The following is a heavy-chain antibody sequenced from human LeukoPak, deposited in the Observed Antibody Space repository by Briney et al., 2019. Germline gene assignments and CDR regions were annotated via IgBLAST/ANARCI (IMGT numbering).Heavy chain of an antibody. Sequence: PGGSLRLSCAASGFTFSSYGMHWVRQAPGKGLEWVAVISSDGSNKYYADSVKGRFTISRDNSKNTLYLQMNSLRAEDTAVYYCAKGTPRGIAARPYYFDYWGQGTLVTVSS. CDR1: GFTFSSYG. V-gene: IGHV3-30*18. CDR3: AKGTPRGIAARPYYFDY. J-gene: IGHJ4*02. D-gene: IGHD6-6*01. CDR2: ISSDGSNK.